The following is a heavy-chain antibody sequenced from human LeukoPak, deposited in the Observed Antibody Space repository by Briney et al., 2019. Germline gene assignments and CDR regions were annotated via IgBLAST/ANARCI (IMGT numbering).Heavy chain of an antibody. V-gene: IGHV4-30-4*01. CDR2: IYYSGST. J-gene: IGHJ4*02. Sequence: SETLSLTCAVSGGSISSGGYSWSWIRQPPGKGLEWIGYIYYSGSTYYNPSLKSRVTISVDTSKNQFSLKLSSVTAADTAVYYCAGFRLRYFDWLSVFDYWGQGTLVTVSS. CDR3: AGFRLRYFDWLSVFDY. D-gene: IGHD3-9*01. CDR1: GGSISSGGYS.